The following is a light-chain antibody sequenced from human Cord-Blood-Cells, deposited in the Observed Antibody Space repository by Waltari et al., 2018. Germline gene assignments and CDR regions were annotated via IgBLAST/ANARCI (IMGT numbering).Light chain of an antibody. Sequence: SYELTQPSSVSVSPGQTARITCSGDVLAKKYARWFQQKPGQAPVLVIYKDSERPSGIPGRFSGSSSGTTVTLTISVAQVEDAADYFCHSAADNKLVFGGGTKLTVL. J-gene: IGLJ2*01. CDR1: VLAKKY. CDR2: KDS. V-gene: IGLV3-27*01. CDR3: HSAADNKLV.